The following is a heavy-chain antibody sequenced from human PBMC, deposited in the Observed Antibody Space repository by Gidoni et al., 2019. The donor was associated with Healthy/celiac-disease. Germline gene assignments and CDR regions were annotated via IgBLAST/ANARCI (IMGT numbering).Heavy chain of an antibody. V-gene: IGHV3-9*01. CDR1: GFTFDDYA. CDR3: AKDTHSGSSYYYYYMDV. J-gene: IGHJ6*03. CDR2: ISWNSGSI. Sequence: GESGGGLVQPGRSLRLSCAASGFTFDDYAMHWVRQAPGKGLEWVSGISWNSGSIGYADSVKGRFTISRDNAKNSLYLQMNSLRAEDTALYYCAKDTHSGSSYYYYYMDVWGKGTTVTVSS. D-gene: IGHD3-10*01.